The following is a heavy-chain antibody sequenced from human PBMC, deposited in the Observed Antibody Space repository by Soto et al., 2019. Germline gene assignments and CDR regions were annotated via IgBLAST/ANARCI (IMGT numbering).Heavy chain of an antibody. J-gene: IGHJ6*02. CDR2: ISAYNGNT. Sequence: ASVKVSCKASGYTFTSYGISWVRQAPGQGLEWMGWISAYNGNTNYAQKLQGRVTMTTDTSTSTAYMELRSLRSDDTAVYYCARDPRRYSGYDLALGYYYGMDVWGQGTTVTAP. CDR1: GYTFTSYG. V-gene: IGHV1-18*01. D-gene: IGHD5-12*01. CDR3: ARDPRRYSGYDLALGYYYGMDV.